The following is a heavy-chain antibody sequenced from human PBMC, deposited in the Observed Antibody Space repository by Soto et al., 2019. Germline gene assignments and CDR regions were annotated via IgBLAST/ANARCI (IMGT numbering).Heavy chain of an antibody. V-gene: IGHV3-30-3*01. CDR1: GFTFSSYA. Sequence: GGSPRLSCAASGFTFSSYAMHWVRQAPGKGLEWVAVISYDGSNKYYADSVKGRFTISRDNSKNTLYLQMNSLRAEDTAVDYCATPPPSSSFFDYWGQGTLVTVSS. CDR2: ISYDGSNK. J-gene: IGHJ4*02. CDR3: ATPPPSSSFFDY. D-gene: IGHD6-6*01.